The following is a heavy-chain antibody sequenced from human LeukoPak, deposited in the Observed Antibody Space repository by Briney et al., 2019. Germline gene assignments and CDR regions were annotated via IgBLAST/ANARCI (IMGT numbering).Heavy chain of an antibody. J-gene: IGHJ5*02. CDR3: ASYPFDSSGFNWFDP. CDR2: IYHSGST. Sequence: SETLSLTCAVSGGSISSSNWWSWVRQPPGKGLEWIGEIYHSGSTNYNPSLKSRVTISVDKSKNQFSLKLSSVTAADTAVYYCASYPFDSSGFNWFDPWGQGTLVTVSS. CDR1: GGSISSSNW. V-gene: IGHV4-4*02. D-gene: IGHD3-22*01.